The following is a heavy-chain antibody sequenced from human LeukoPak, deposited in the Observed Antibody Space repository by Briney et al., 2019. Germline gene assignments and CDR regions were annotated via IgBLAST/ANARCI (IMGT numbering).Heavy chain of an antibody. V-gene: IGHV4-34*01. Sequence: SETQTLTCALYGGSLSRYYWSWLPQPPGKGLEWIGEINHSGSNNYNPSIKGRVTITGDTSKNQFYLKLSSVTAADTAGYYCARTNVDYYDSSGYYYDYWGQGTLVTVSS. J-gene: IGHJ4*02. D-gene: IGHD3-22*01. CDR2: INHSGSN. CDR3: ARTNVDYYDSSGYYYDY. CDR1: GGSLSRYY.